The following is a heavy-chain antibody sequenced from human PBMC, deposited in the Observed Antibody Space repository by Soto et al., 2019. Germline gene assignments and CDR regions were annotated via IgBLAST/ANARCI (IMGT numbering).Heavy chain of an antibody. V-gene: IGHV3-23*01. CDR3: AKDLPGELLPTGFDS. Sequence: DVQLLESGGGLVQPGGSLRLSCAASGFTFNSYAMTWVRQAPGKGLEWVSSIPYSGGSTYYADSVKGRFTISRDNSKNTLYLQMNSLRAEDTARYHCAKDLPGELLPTGFDSWGQGTLVTVSS. D-gene: IGHD1-26*01. J-gene: IGHJ5*01. CDR2: IPYSGGST. CDR1: GFTFNSYA.